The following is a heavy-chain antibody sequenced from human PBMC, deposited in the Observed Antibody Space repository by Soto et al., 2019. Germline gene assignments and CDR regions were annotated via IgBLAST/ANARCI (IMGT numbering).Heavy chain of an antibody. D-gene: IGHD1-1*01. V-gene: IGHV5-51*01. CDR3: SSLSSLDPRSPFDY. CDR2: IYPGDSDT. CDR1: GSIFTNYW. Sequence: PGESLTISWNGSGSIFTNYWLGWVRQMPGKGLEWMGIIYPGDSDTKYSPSFQGQVTISADKSINTAYLQWSSLKASDTAMYYCSSLSSLDPRSPFDYWGQATLVTVYS. J-gene: IGHJ4*02.